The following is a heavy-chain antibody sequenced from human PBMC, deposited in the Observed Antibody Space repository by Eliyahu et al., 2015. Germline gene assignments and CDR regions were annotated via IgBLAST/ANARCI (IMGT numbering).Heavy chain of an antibody. V-gene: IGHV6-1*01. J-gene: IGHJ4*02. Sequence: QVQLQQSGPGLVKPSQTLSLTCVISGDSVSNNXPAWVWIRQSPSRGLEWLGRTYXRSRWYTHYALSVRSRIIVNSDTSKNQISLQLNSVTPEDTALYYCARQTSYFDTWGQGTLVTVSS. CDR3: ARQTSYFDT. CDR1: GDSVSNNXPA. CDR2: TYXRSRWYT.